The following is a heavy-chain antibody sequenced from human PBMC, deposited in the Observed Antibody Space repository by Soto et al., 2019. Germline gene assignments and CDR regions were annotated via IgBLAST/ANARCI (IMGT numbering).Heavy chain of an antibody. D-gene: IGHD3-22*01. CDR2: ISGRGDDT. V-gene: IGHV3-23*01. CDR3: ASAQQMYSSSYFDY. J-gene: IGHJ4*02. CDR1: GFTFSSYA. Sequence: EVQLLESGGDLVQPGGSLRLSCAASGFTFSSYAMTWVRQAPGKGLEWVSTISGRGDDTYYTDSVKGRFTISRDNSKNTPYVHMNSLRAEDTAASYCASAQQMYSSSYFDYWGQGTLGTVAS.